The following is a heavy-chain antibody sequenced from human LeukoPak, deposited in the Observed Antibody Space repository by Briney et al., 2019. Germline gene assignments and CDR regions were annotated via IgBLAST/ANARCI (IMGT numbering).Heavy chain of an antibody. D-gene: IGHD5-12*01. CDR3: ARIGWLRLSMDV. CDR1: GFTFSSYA. Sequence: GGSLRLSCAASGFTFSSYAMSWVRQAPGKGLEWVSAISGSGGSTYYADSVKGRFTISRDNSKNTLYLQMNSLRAEDTAVYYCARIGWLRLSMDVWGKGTTVTVSS. CDR2: ISGSGGST. V-gene: IGHV3-23*01. J-gene: IGHJ6*03.